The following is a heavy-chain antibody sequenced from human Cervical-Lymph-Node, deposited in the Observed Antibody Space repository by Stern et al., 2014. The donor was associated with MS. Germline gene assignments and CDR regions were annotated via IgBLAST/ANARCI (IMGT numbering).Heavy chain of an antibody. CDR3: ARGSREVLLPRFYFDY. D-gene: IGHD3-3*01. Sequence: VQLVESGPGLVKPSQTLSLTCTVSGGSISSGNYYWSWIRQHPGKGLEWIGSIYHSGSTYYNPPLKSRVTTSIDTSKIQFSLKLSSVTAADTAVYYCARGSREVLLPRFYFDYWGQGTLVTVSS. V-gene: IGHV4-31*03. CDR1: GGSISSGNYY. CDR2: IYHSGST. J-gene: IGHJ4*02.